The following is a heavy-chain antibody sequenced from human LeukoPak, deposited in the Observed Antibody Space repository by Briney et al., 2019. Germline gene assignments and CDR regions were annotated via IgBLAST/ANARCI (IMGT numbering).Heavy chain of an antibody. V-gene: IGHV3-30*18. J-gene: IGHJ4*02. CDR3: AKDRGWNGAFDH. D-gene: IGHD1-1*01. CDR1: GFSFSSYG. Sequence: GGSLRLSCAASGFSFSSYGMHWVRQAPGKGLEWAAVISYDGTNKDYADSVKGRFTISRDNSKNTLFLQMNSLRTEDTAVYYCAKDRGWNGAFDHWGQGTLVTVSS. CDR2: ISYDGTNK.